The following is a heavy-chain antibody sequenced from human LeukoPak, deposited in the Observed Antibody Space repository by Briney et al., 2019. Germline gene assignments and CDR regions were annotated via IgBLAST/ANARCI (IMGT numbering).Heavy chain of an antibody. CDR3: ASAYYDILTGYYKGDFDY. Sequence: ASVKVSCKASGYTFTSYDINWVRQATGQGLEWMGWMNPNSGNTGYAQKFQGRVTMTEDTSTDTAYMELSSLRSDDTAVYYCASAYYDILTGYYKGDFDYWGQGTLVTVSS. J-gene: IGHJ4*02. D-gene: IGHD3-9*01. CDR2: MNPNSGNT. V-gene: IGHV1-8*02. CDR1: GYTFTSYD.